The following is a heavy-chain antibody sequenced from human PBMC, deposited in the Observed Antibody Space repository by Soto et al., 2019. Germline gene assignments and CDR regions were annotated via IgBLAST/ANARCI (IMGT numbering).Heavy chain of an antibody. J-gene: IGHJ4*02. CDR3: SKDLDGLQGLVDSSFCFDY. D-gene: IGHD3-16*02. CDR1: GFTYSTYT. Sequence: PGGSLRLSCAASGFTYSTYTMHWVRQAPGKGLEWVAVISYDGSDKYYADSVKGRFTISRDNSKNTLYLQMNSLRAEDTAVYYCSKDLDGLQGLVDSSFCFDYWGQGTLVTVSS. CDR2: ISYDGSDK. V-gene: IGHV3-30*18.